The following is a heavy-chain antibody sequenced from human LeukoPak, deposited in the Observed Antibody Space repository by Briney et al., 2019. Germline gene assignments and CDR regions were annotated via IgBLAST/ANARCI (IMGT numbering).Heavy chain of an antibody. CDR1: GFTFISYA. CDR2: ISGSGGST. Sequence: GGSLRLSCAASGFTFISYAMSWVRQAPGRGLEWVSAISGSGGSTYYADSVKGRFTISRDNSKNTLYLQMNSLRAEDTAVYYCAKGPSRREELLGFWGQGTLVTVSS. CDR3: AKGPSRREELLGF. V-gene: IGHV3-23*01. J-gene: IGHJ4*02. D-gene: IGHD1-26*01.